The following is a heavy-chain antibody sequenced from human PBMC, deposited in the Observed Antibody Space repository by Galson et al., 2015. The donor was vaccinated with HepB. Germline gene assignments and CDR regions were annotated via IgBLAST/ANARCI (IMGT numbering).Heavy chain of an antibody. Sequence: SLRLSCAASGFTFSSYSMNWVRQAPGKGLEWVSSISSSSSYIYYADSVKGRFTISRDNAKNSLYLQMNSLRAEDTAVYYCARDLTIVVVPAAYYYGMDVWGQGTTVTVSS. J-gene: IGHJ6*02. CDR1: GFTFSSYS. CDR2: ISSSSSYI. V-gene: IGHV3-21*01. CDR3: ARDLTIVVVPAAYYYGMDV. D-gene: IGHD2-2*01.